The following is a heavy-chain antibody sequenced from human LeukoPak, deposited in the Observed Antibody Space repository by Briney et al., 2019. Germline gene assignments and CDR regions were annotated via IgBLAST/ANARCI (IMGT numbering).Heavy chain of an antibody. CDR1: GFIFNNYA. D-gene: IGHD1-14*01. V-gene: IGHV3-23*01. J-gene: IGHJ6*02. CDR2: ISGSGGTT. CDR3: AKVSGGGLYYDGMDV. Sequence: GGSLRLSCAASGFIFNNYAMNWVRQAPGKGLEWVSVISGSGGTTYYADSVKGRFTISRDSSKNTLYLQMNSLRAEDTAVYYCAKVSGGGLYYDGMDVWGQGTTVIVSS.